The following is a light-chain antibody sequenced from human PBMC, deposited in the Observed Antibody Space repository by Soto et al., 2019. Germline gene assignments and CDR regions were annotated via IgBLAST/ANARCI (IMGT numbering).Light chain of an antibody. CDR3: QQFNNWPPYT. V-gene: IGKV3-15*01. Sequence: EVLMTQSPATLSVSPGERATLSCRASQSISSNLAWYQQKPGQSPRLLIYGASTMATGIPARFSSSGSGTEFTLTISSLQSEDFAVYYCQQFNNWPPYTFGQGTKLEIK. CDR2: GAS. CDR1: QSISSN. J-gene: IGKJ2*01.